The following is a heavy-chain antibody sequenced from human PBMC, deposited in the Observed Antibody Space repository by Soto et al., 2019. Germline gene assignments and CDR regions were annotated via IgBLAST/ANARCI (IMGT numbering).Heavy chain of an antibody. Sequence: SSETLSLTCTVSGGSISSSSYYWGWIRQPPGKGLEWIGSIYYSGSTYYNPSLKSRVTISVDTSKNQFSLKLSSVTAADTAVYYCARLTTTKGGYYYYGMDVWGQGTTVTVSS. D-gene: IGHD4-4*01. CDR1: GGSISSSSYY. CDR3: ARLTTTKGGYYYYGMDV. CDR2: IYYSGST. J-gene: IGHJ6*02. V-gene: IGHV4-39*01.